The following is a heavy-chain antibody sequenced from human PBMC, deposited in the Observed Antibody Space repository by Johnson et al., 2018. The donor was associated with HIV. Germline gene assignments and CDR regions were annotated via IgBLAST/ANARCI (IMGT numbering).Heavy chain of an antibody. D-gene: IGHD3-16*01. CDR1: GLTVSTND. J-gene: IGHJ3*01. V-gene: IGHV3-66*02. CDR2: IYSGGST. CDR3: ARDYETF. Sequence: VQLVESGGGVVQPGGSLRLSCAASGLTVSTNDINWVRQAPGKGLEWVAIIYSGGSTYYADSVKGRFTISRDNSKDNLYLEMNSLRAEDTAVYYCARDYETFWGQGTMVTVSS.